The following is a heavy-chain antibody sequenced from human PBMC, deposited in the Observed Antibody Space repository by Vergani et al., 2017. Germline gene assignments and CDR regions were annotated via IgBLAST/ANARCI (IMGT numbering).Heavy chain of an antibody. CDR3: ERDRRFLEWLSQYYFDY. J-gene: IGHJ4*02. CDR2: ISSSSSYI. D-gene: IGHD3-3*01. Sequence: EVQLVESGGGLVKPGGSLRLSCAASGFTFSSYSMNWVRQAPGKGLEWVSSISSSSSYIYYADSVKGRFTISRDNAKNSLYLQMNSLRAEDTAVYYCERDRRFLEWLSQYYFDYWGQGTLVTVSS. CDR1: GFTFSSYS. V-gene: IGHV3-21*01.